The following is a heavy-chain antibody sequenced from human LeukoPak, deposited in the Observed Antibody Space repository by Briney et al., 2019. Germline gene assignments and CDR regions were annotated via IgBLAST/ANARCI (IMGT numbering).Heavy chain of an antibody. CDR1: GFTFSTYW. CDR3: ARDHRRLEVSQPHVRQIDY. CDR2: IKKDGTEQ. J-gene: IGHJ4*02. V-gene: IGHV3-7*01. Sequence: GGSLRLSCAASGFTFSTYWMSWIRQAPGKGLEWVANIKKDGTEQYYVDSVKGRFTICRDNAKNSMYLQINNPRADDTGVYYCARDHRRLEVSQPHVRQIDYWGQGTPVIVSS. D-gene: IGHD5/OR15-5a*01.